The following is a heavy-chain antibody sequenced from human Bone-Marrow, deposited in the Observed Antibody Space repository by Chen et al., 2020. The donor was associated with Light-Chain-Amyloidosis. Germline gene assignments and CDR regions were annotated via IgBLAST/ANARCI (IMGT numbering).Heavy chain of an antibody. CDR3: PTPTGTGGDY. J-gene: IGHJ4*02. Sequence: EVQLVESGGGLVKPGGSLRPSFSAPGLPFSSFAMHWVRQAPGKGLEYVSAISSNGGSTYYADSVKGRFTISRDNSKNTLYLQMSSLRAEDTAVYYCPTPTGTGGDYWGQGTLVTVSS. D-gene: IGHD1-1*01. CDR2: ISSNGGST. V-gene: IGHV3-64D*08. CDR1: GLPFSSFA.